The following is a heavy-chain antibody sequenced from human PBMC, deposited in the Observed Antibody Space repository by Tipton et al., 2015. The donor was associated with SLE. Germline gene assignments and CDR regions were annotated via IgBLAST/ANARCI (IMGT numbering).Heavy chain of an antibody. CDR3: ARDVTRWGSGFYYVALDY. CDR2: IKQDGSEQ. V-gene: IGHV3-7*03. CDR1: GFTFSEYA. Sequence: SLRLSCAASGFTFSEYAMNWVRQAPGKGLEWLAHIKQDGSEQYYVDSVKGRFTISRDNAKDSLYLQMNSLRAEDTALYYCARDVTRWGSGFYYVALDYWGQGILVTVSS. J-gene: IGHJ4*02. D-gene: IGHD3-10*01.